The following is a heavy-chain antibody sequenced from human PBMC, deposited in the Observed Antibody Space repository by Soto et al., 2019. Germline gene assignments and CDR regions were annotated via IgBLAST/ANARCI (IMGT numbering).Heavy chain of an antibody. CDR2: ISAHNGVT. D-gene: IGHD3-3*01. CDR3: ARVGGAMFGVGIDASHYYYGMDV. CDR1: GYKFTNFA. J-gene: IGHJ6*02. Sequence: QVQLVQSGTEVKKPGASVRVSCKASGYKFTNFAITWVRRAPGQGLEWVGWISAHNGVTNYAEKVQGRVIMTTDTSKSTAYMDLKSLRSDDTAVYYCARVGGAMFGVGIDASHYYYGMDVWGQGTTITVSS. V-gene: IGHV1-18*01.